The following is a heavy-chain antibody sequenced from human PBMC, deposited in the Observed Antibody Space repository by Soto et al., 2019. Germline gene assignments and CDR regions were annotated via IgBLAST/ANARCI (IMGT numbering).Heavy chain of an antibody. J-gene: IGHJ4*02. CDR1: GFTFSSYD. Sequence: GGSLRLSCAASGFTFSSYDMSWVRQAPGKGLEWVSAISGSGGSTYYADSLKGRFTISRDNSKNTLYLQMKSLRAEDTAVYYCEKVVGRFLEDYFDYWGQGTLVTVSS. CDR2: ISGSGGST. V-gene: IGHV3-23*01. CDR3: EKVVGRFLEDYFDY. D-gene: IGHD3-3*01.